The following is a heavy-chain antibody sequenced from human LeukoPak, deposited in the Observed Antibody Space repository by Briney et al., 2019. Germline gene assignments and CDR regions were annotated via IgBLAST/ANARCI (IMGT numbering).Heavy chain of an antibody. CDR3: ARYDYYYYYGMDV. Sequence: SETLSLTCAVYGGSFSGYYWSWIRQPPGKGLEWIGEINHSGSTNYNPSLKSRVTISVDTSKNQLSLKLSSVTAADTAVYYCARYDYYYYYGMDVWGKGTTVTVSS. D-gene: IGHD5-12*01. CDR1: GGSFSGYY. CDR2: INHSGST. J-gene: IGHJ6*04. V-gene: IGHV4-34*01.